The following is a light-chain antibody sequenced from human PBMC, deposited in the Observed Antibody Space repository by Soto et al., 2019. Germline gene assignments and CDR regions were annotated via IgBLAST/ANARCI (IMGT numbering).Light chain of an antibody. CDR1: SGHSSDI. CDR2: LEGSGSY. CDR3: ETWDSNTHRV. Sequence: QLVLTQSSSASASLGSSVKLTCTLSSGHSSDIIAWHQQQPGKAPRYLMKLEGSGSYNKGSGVPDRFSGSSSGADRYLTISHLQAEDEADYYCETWDSNTHRVFGGGTKLTVL. V-gene: IGLV4-60*03. J-gene: IGLJ2*01.